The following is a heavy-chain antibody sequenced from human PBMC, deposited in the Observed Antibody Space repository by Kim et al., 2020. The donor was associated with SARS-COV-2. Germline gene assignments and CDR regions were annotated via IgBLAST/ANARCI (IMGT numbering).Heavy chain of an antibody. D-gene: IGHD5-12*01. CDR2: ISSSSSYI. J-gene: IGHJ3*02. CDR1: GFTFSSYS. V-gene: IGHV3-21*01. CDR3: ARDTPRGYSPVVTPRDI. Sequence: GGSLRLSCAASGFTFSSYSMNWVRQAPGKGLEWVSSISSSSSYIYYADSVKGRFTISRDNAKNSLYLQMNSLRAEDTAVYYCARDTPRGYSPVVTPRDIWGQGTMVTVSS.